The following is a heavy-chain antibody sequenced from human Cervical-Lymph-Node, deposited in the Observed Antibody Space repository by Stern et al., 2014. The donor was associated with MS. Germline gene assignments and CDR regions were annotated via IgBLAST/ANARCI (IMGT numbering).Heavy chain of an antibody. Sequence: QVQLVQSGAEVKNPGSSVKVACMASGGTFSNYGVSWVRPAPGQGLDWMGWTIPIFGTTHYAQKCQGRDAITADNAMSTVYMELTGLTSADTAVYYCARDNDDNGMDVWGQGTTVTVSS. J-gene: IGHJ6*02. CDR2: TIPIFGTT. CDR3: ARDNDDNGMDV. CDR1: GGTFSNYG. D-gene: IGHD1-1*01. V-gene: IGHV1-69*06.